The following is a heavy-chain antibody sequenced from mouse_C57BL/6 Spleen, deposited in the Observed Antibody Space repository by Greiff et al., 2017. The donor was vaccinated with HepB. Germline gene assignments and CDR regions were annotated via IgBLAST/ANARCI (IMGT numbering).Heavy chain of an antibody. D-gene: IGHD1-1*01. J-gene: IGHJ3*01. V-gene: IGHV1-18*01. CDR3: ARSGYYGSSFHWFAY. CDR2: INPNNGGT. Sequence: VQLQQSGPELVKPGASVKIPCKASGYTFTDYNMDWVKQSHGKSLEWIGDINPNNGGTIYNQKFKGKATLTVDKSSSTAYMELRSLTSEDTAVYYCARSGYYGSSFHWFAYWGQGTLVTVSA. CDR1: GYTFTDYN.